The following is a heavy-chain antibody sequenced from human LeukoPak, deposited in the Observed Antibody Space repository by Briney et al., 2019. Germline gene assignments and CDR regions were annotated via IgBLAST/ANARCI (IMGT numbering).Heavy chain of an antibody. CDR1: GYTFTGYH. CDR2: INPNSGGT. Sequence: ASVKDSCKASGYTFTGYHMHWVRQAPGQRLEWMGWINPNSGGTNYAQKFQGRVTMTRDTSISTAYMELSRLRSDDTAVYYCAREQPDTMIVVSWGQGTLVTVSS. J-gene: IGHJ4*02. D-gene: IGHD3-22*01. CDR3: AREQPDTMIVVS. V-gene: IGHV1-2*02.